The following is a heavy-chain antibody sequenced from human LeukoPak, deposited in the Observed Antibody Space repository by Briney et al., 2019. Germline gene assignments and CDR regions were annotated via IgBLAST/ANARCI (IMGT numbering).Heavy chain of an antibody. Sequence: GASVKVSCKTSGYTFTGYYMHWVRQAPGQGLEWMGWINPNSGGTNYAQKFQGRVTMTRDTSISTAYMELSRLRSDDTAVYYCARGGDGDRRDFDYWGQGTLVTVSS. D-gene: IGHD5-24*01. J-gene: IGHJ4*02. CDR1: GYTFTGYY. V-gene: IGHV1-2*02. CDR3: ARGGDGDRRDFDY. CDR2: INPNSGGT.